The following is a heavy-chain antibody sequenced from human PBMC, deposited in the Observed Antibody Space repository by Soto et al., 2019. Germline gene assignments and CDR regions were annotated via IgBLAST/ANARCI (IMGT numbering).Heavy chain of an antibody. CDR3: ARVLVVAAAYYYMDV. CDR1: GFTVSSNY. V-gene: IGHV3-66*01. J-gene: IGHJ6*03. Sequence: AGGSLRLSCAASGFTVSSNYMSWVRQAPGKGLEWVSVIYSGGSTYYADSVKGRFTISRDNSKNTLYLQMNSLRAEDTAVYYCARVLVVAAAYYYMDVWGKGTTVTVSS. D-gene: IGHD2-2*01. CDR2: IYSGGST.